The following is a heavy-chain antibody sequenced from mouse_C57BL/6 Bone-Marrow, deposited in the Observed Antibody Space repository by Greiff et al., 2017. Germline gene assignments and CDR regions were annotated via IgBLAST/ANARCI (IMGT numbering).Heavy chain of an antibody. D-gene: IGHD1-1*01. CDR1: GYSFTGYY. CDR3: ARGILITTVVAPDY. CDR2: INPSTGGT. Sequence: VQLQQSGPELVKPGASVKISCKASGYSFTGYYMNWVKQSPEKSLEWIGEINPSTGGTTYNQKFKAKATLTVDKSSSTAYMQLKSLTSEDSAVYYCARGILITTVVAPDYWGQGTTPTVSS. J-gene: IGHJ2*01. V-gene: IGHV1-42*01.